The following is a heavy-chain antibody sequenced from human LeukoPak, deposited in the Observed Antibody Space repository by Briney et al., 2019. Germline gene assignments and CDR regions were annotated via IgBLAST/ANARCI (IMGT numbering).Heavy chain of an antibody. V-gene: IGHV3-23*01. Sequence: GGSLRLSCAASGFTFSSYAMSWVRQAPGKGLEWVSAISGGGDSTYYADSVKGRFTVSRDNSKNTLSLQMNSLRAEDTAVYYCAKASLVGPTTLLVFDYWGQGTLVTVSS. J-gene: IGHJ4*02. D-gene: IGHD1-26*01. CDR2: ISGGGDST. CDR1: GFTFSSYA. CDR3: AKASLVGPTTLLVFDY.